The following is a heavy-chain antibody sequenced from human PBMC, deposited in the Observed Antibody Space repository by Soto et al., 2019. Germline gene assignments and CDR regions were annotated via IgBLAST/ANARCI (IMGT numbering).Heavy chain of an antibody. CDR1: GDSISSGGYS. V-gene: IGHV4-30-2*01. J-gene: IGHJ5*02. CDR2: IYHSGTS. D-gene: IGHD3-10*01. CDR3: ARTMVRGIIPIWFDP. Sequence: QLQESGSGLVKPSQTLSLTCAVSGDSISSGGYSWSWIRQPPGKGLEWIGSIYHSGTSYYNPSLKSRITMSLDSSENQFSLKLNSVTAADTAVYFCARTMVRGIIPIWFDPWGQGALVIVSS.